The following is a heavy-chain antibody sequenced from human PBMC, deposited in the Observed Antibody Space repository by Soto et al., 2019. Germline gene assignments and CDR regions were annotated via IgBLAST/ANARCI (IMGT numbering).Heavy chain of an antibody. V-gene: IGHV4-34*01. J-gene: IGHJ4*02. CDR1: GGSFSGYY. D-gene: IGHD5-18*01. CDR3: ARWEYSYGVDY. CDR2: INHSGST. Sequence: LETLSLTCAVYGGSFSGYYWSWIRQPPGKGLEWIGEINHSGSTNYNPSLKSRVTISVDTSKNQFSLKLSSVTAADTAVYYCARWEYSYGVDYWGQGTLVTVSS.